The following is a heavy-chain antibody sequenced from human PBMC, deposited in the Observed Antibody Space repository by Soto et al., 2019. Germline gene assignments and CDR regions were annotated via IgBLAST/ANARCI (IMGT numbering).Heavy chain of an antibody. Sequence: LRLSCAASGFTFSSYAMSWVRQAPGKGLEWVSAISGSGGSTYYADSVKGRFTISRDNSKNTLYLQMNSLRAEDTAVYYCAKDSVLLLSPFYYYYYYMDVWGKGTTVTVSS. V-gene: IGHV3-23*01. D-gene: IGHD3-10*01. CDR1: GFTFSSYA. J-gene: IGHJ6*03. CDR3: AKDSVLLLSPFYYYYYYMDV. CDR2: ISGSGGST.